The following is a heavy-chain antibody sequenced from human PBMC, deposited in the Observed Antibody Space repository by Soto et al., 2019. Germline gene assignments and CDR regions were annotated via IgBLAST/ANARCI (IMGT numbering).Heavy chain of an antibody. CDR2: ISGSGGST. V-gene: IGHV3-23*01. CDR3: AKDKSQVVAATLPFDY. CDR1: GFTFSSYA. D-gene: IGHD2-15*01. J-gene: IGHJ4*02. Sequence: EVQLLESGGGLVQPGGSLRLSCAASGFTFSSYAMSWVRQAPGKGLEWVSAISGSGGSTYYADSVKGRFTISRDNSKNTLYLQMNSLRAEDTAVSYCAKDKSQVVAATLPFDYWGQGTLVTVSS.